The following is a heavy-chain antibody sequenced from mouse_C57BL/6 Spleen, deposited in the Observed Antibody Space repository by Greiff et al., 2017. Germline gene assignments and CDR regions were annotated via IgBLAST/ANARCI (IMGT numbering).Heavy chain of an antibody. CDR1: GYTFTDYY. CDR2: INPNNGGT. V-gene: IGHV1-26*01. CDR3: ARAEKLRYFDY. J-gene: IGHJ2*01. D-gene: IGHD2-12*01. Sequence: VQLQQSGPELVKPGASVKISCKASGYTFTDYYMNWVKQSHGKSLEWIGDINPNNGGTSYNQKFKGKATLTVDKSSSTAYMELRSLTSEDSAVYYCARAEKLRYFDYWGQGTTLTVSS.